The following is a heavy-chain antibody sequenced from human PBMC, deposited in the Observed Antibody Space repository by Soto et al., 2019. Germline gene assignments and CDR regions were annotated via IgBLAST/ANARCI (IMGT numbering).Heavy chain of an antibody. J-gene: IGHJ4*02. CDR2: ISGSGDST. V-gene: IGHV3-23*01. CDR1: GFTFSSYA. D-gene: IGHD6-19*01. Sequence: EVQLLASGGGLVQPGGSLRLSCAASGFTFSSYAMSWVRQAPGKGLEWVSVISGSGDSTYYADSVKGRFTISRDNSKNTLYLQMNSLRAEDTAVYYCARRTSGWYLDDWGQGTLVTVSS. CDR3: ARRTSGWYLDD.